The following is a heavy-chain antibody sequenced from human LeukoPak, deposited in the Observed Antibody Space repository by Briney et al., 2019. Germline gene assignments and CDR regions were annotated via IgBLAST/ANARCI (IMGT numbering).Heavy chain of an antibody. D-gene: IGHD3-22*01. Sequence: PGRSLRLSCAASGFTFSSYAMHWVRQAPGKGLEGVAVISYDGSNKYYADSVKGRFTISRDNSKNTLYLQMNSLRAEDTAVYYCARDSDSSGPNWFDPWGQGTLVTVSS. V-gene: IGHV3-30-3*01. CDR3: ARDSDSSGPNWFDP. CDR1: GFTFSSYA. CDR2: ISYDGSNK. J-gene: IGHJ5*02.